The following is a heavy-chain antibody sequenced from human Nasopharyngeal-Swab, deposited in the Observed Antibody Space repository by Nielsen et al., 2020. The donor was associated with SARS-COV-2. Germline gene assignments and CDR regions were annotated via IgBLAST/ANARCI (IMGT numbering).Heavy chain of an antibody. CDR3: ARDWLTRGYSYAEEETALGV. D-gene: IGHD5-18*01. V-gene: IGHV1-24*01. CDR2: FDPEDGET. Sequence: ASVKVSCKVSGYTLTELSMHWVRQAPGKGLEWVGGFDPEDGETIYAQKFQGRVTMTEDTSTDTAYMELSSLTSEDTAVYYCARDWLTRGYSYAEEETALGVWGQGTTVTVSS. J-gene: IGHJ6*02. CDR1: GYTLTELS.